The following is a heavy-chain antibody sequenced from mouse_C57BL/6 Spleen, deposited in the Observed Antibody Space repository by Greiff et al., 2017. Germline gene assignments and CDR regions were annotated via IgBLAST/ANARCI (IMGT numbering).Heavy chain of an antibody. Sequence: VQLQQPGAELVRPGSSVKLSCKASGYTFTSYWMDWVKQRPGQGLEWIGNIYPSDSETHYNQKFKDKATLTVDKSSSTAYMQLSSLTSEDSAVYYCARSYGSSYFDYWGHSTTLTVST. CDR3: ARSYGSSYFDY. D-gene: IGHD1-1*01. CDR2: IYPSDSET. CDR1: GYTFTSYW. V-gene: IGHV1-61*01. J-gene: IGHJ2*01.